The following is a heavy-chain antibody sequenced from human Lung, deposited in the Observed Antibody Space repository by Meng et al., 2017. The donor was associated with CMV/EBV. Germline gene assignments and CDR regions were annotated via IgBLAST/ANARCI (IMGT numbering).Heavy chain of an antibody. D-gene: IGHD3-16*01. Sequence: GESLKISCAASGFTFSSYWMTWVRRSPGRGLEWVANIDQDGTEVVYVDSVKGRFSISRDNAKNALFLQMISLRAEDTAVYYCTRDGDYYDATLHWGQGSLVTVSS. CDR3: TRDGDYYDATLH. CDR1: GFTFSSYW. CDR2: IDQDGTEV. V-gene: IGHV3-7*01. J-gene: IGHJ4*02.